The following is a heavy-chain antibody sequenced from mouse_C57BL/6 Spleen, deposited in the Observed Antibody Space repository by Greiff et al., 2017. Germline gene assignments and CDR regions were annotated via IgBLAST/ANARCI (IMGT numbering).Heavy chain of an antibody. D-gene: IGHD1-1*01. CDR3: ANYYGGVDY. Sequence: QVQLQQPGAELVRPGTSVKLSCKASGYTFTSYWMHWVKQRPGQGLEWIGVIDPSDSYTNYNQKFKGKATLTVDTSSSTAYMQLSSLTSEDSAVYYCANYYGGVDYWGPGTTLTVSS. CDR1: GYTFTSYW. V-gene: IGHV1-59*01. J-gene: IGHJ2*01. CDR2: IDPSDSYT.